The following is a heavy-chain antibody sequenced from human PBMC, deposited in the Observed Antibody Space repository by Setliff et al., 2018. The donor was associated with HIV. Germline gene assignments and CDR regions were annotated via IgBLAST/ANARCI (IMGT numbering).Heavy chain of an antibody. Sequence: LRLSCAASGFTFSSYEMNWVRQAPGKGLEWVSYISSSGSTVYYADSAKGRFTISRDNAKNSLYLQMNSLRAEDTAVYYCAILDVDTTMVIYYGMDVWGQGTTVTAP. V-gene: IGHV3-48*03. CDR3: AILDVDTTMVIYYGMDV. CDR2: ISSSGSTV. CDR1: GFTFSSYE. D-gene: IGHD5-18*01. J-gene: IGHJ6*02.